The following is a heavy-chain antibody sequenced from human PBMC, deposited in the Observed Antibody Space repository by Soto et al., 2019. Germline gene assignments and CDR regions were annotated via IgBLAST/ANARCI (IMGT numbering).Heavy chain of an antibody. CDR3: AREVTILPEAYYYYMDV. Sequence: ASETLSLTCTVSGGSISSGGYYWNWIRQHPGKGLEWIGYIYYSGSTYYNPSLKSRVTISVDTSKNQFSLKLSSVTAADTAVYYCAREVTILPEAYYYYMDVWGKGTTVTVSS. J-gene: IGHJ6*03. CDR1: GGSISSGGYY. D-gene: IGHD2-21*01. V-gene: IGHV4-31*03. CDR2: IYYSGST.